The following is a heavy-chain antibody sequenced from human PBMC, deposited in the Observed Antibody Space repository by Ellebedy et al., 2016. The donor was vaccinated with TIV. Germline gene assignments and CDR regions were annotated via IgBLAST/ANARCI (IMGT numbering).Heavy chain of an antibody. V-gene: IGHV1-24*01. D-gene: IGHD4-17*01. CDR3: ARYSDVHDDFDV. J-gene: IGHJ3*01. Sequence: KFQGRVTMTEGASTNTAYMDLSSLRSEDTAVYYCARYSDVHDDFDVWGQGTVVTVSS.